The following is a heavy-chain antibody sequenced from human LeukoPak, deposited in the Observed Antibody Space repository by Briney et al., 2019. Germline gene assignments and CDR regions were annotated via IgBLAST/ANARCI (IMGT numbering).Heavy chain of an antibody. Sequence: PGGSLRLSCAASGFTFSNFAMTWVRQAPGKGLEWVSGISGSGGGRYYADSVKGRFTISRDNSKNTLYLQMNNLRAEDTAVYYCAKGVDASGIYHHFYMDVWGKGTTVTVSS. CDR2: ISGSGGGR. J-gene: IGHJ6*03. D-gene: IGHD3-16*01. CDR3: AKGVDASGIYHHFYMDV. V-gene: IGHV3-23*01. CDR1: GFTFSNFA.